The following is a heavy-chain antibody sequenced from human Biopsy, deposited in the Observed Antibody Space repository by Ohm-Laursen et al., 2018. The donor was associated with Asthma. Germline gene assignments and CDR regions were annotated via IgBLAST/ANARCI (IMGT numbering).Heavy chain of an antibody. J-gene: IGHJ6*02. CDR1: GVSLSSFG. CDR3: AKGRYKWNDGYYGLDV. CDR2: ISYDGSKK. V-gene: IGHV3-30*18. Sequence: SLRLSCAASGVSLSSFGMNWVRQAPGKGLEWVAVISYDGSKKEYGDSVKGRFTISRDSSKDTVYLQMNSLRAEDTAVYYCAKGRYKWNDGYYGLDVWGQGTTVTVS. D-gene: IGHD1-20*01.